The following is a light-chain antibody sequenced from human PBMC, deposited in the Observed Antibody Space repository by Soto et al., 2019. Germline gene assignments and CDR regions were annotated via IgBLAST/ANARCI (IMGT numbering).Light chain of an antibody. J-gene: IGKJ2*01. CDR1: QSINNW. Sequence: DIQMTQTPSPLSASVGDRVTITCRASQSINNWLAWYQQNPGKAPKILIYKASSLQSGVPSRFSGSGSGTEFTLTISSLQPDDFATYYCQQYNSHPYTFGQGTKLEIK. V-gene: IGKV1-5*03. CDR3: QQYNSHPYT. CDR2: KAS.